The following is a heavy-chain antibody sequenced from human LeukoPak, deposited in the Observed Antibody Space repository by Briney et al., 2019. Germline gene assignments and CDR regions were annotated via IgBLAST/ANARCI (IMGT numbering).Heavy chain of an antibody. CDR2: IYYSGST. D-gene: IGHD6-13*01. J-gene: IGHJ3*02. CDR1: GGSISSYY. Sequence: SETLSLTCTVSGGSISSYYWSWTRQPPGKGLEWIGYIYYSGSTNYNPSLKSRVTISVDATKNQFSLKLSSVTAADTAVYYCARILYSSSYAFYIWGQGTMVTVSS. CDR3: ARILYSSSYAFYI. V-gene: IGHV4-59*01.